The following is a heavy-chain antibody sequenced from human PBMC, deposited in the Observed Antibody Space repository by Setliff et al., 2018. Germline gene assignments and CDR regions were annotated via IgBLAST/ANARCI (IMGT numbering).Heavy chain of an antibody. CDR1: GYMFKSYG. V-gene: IGHV1-18*04. Sequence: GASVKVSCKASGYMFKSYGINWMRQAPGQGFEWMGWISSYNENRKSAQKFQDRIIMTKDTTTSTSYMELRSLRSDDTAVYYCLRLVRYCSRTTCQRTPGDEVWGQGTLVTSPQ. CDR3: LRLVRYCSRTTCQRTPGDEV. J-gene: IGHJ4*02. CDR2: ISSYNENR. D-gene: IGHD2-8*01.